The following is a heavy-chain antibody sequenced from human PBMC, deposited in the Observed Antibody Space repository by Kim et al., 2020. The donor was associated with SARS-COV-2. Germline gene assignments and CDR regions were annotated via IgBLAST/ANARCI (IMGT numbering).Heavy chain of an antibody. D-gene: IGHD4-17*01. CDR2: ISGSGGST. Sequence: GGSLRLSCAASGFTFSSYAMSWVRQAPGKGLEWVSAISGSGGSTYYADSVKGRFTISRDNSKNTLYLQMNSLRAEDTAVYYCAKDPPPTTVTTFDYYYGMDVWGQGTTVTVSS. CDR3: AKDPPPTTVTTFDYYYGMDV. CDR1: GFTFSSYA. V-gene: IGHV3-23*01. J-gene: IGHJ6*02.